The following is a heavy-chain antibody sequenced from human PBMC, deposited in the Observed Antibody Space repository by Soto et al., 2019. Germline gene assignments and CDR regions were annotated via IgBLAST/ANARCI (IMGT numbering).Heavy chain of an antibody. CDR3: ARGGGVGVAGSAAFDM. CDR2: INPATGAA. CDR1: GYPVTAYY. D-gene: IGHD3-3*01. V-gene: IGHV1-2*02. J-gene: IGHJ3*02. Sequence: QLHLVQSGAVVKKPGASVTVSCSASGYPVTAYYMHWVRQAPGRGLEWMGGINPATGAAKYTQTCQGRVNMTRDTSTRTVFMELGGLTSEDTAVFYCARGGGVGVAGSAAFDMWGQGTLVTVSS.